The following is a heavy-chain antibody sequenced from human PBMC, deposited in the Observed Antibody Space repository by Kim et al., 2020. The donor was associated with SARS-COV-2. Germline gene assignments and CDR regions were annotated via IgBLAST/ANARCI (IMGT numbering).Heavy chain of an antibody. CDR2: IIPILGIA. CDR3: ARASFFYDSSGYHFDY. V-gene: IGHV1-69*04. Sequence: SVKVSCKASGGTFSSYAINWVRQAPGQGLEWMGRIIPILGIANYAQKFQGRVTITADKSTSTAYMELSSLRSEDTAVYYCARASFFYDSSGYHFDYWGQGTLVTVSS. J-gene: IGHJ4*02. CDR1: GGTFSSYA. D-gene: IGHD3-22*01.